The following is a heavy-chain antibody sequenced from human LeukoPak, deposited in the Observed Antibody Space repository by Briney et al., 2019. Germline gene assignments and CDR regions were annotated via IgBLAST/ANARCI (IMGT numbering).Heavy chain of an antibody. D-gene: IGHD4-11*01. CDR3: ACYSVLGRTFDC. Sequence: SETLSLTCAVAGASMNDYYWSWIRQTPGKELEWIGHVHHSFSSNFSPSLKSRVTMSMDTLKSQFTLRVTSVTAADTAVYYCACYSVLGRTFDCWGQGTQVTVSS. CDR1: GASMNDYY. J-gene: IGHJ4*02. CDR2: VHHSFSS. V-gene: IGHV4-59*01.